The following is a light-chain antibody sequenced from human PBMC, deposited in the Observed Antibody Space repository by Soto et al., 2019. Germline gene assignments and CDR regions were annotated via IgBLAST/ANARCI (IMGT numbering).Light chain of an antibody. CDR3: GTWDSSLSAYV. CDR1: SSNIGNNY. J-gene: IGLJ1*01. V-gene: IGLV1-51*01. CDR2: DNN. Sequence: QSVLTQPLSVSAAPGQKVTISCSRSSSNIGNNYVSWYQQLPGTAPKLLIYDNNKRPSGIPDRFSGSKSGTSATLGITGLQTGDEADYYCGTWDSSLSAYVFGTGTKVTVL.